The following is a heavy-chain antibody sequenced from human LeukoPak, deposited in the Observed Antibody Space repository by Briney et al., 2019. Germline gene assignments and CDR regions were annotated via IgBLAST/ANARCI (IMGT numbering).Heavy chain of an antibody. CDR3: ARARLDPLLDY. CDR1: GFIFSSYT. Sequence: GGSLRLSCETSGFIFSSYTMNWVRQAPGNGLEWVSSIHPTNNPIHYADSVKGRFTISRDNPKHSLYLQMTSLRVEDTAVYYCARARLDPLLDYWGQGTLVTVSS. CDR2: IHPTNNPI. J-gene: IGHJ4*02. D-gene: IGHD3/OR15-3a*01. V-gene: IGHV3-21*06.